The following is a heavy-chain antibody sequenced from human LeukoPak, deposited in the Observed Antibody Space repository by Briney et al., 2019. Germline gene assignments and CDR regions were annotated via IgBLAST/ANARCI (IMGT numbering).Heavy chain of an antibody. V-gene: IGHV3-7*03. J-gene: IGHJ6*02. Sequence: GGSLRLSCAVSGFTFSGFWMSWSRQAPGKGLEWVASINSDGSEGYYADVVKGRFTISRDNAKNSLYLQMNSLRAEDTAVYYCARDDKYDFWSLYYYGMDVWGQGTTVTVSS. CDR1: GFTFSGFW. D-gene: IGHD3-3*01. CDR3: ARDDKYDFWSLYYYGMDV. CDR2: INSDGSEG.